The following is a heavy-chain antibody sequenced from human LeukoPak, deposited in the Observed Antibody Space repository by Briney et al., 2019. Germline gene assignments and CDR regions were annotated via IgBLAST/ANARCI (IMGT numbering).Heavy chain of an antibody. Sequence: GGSLRLSCVASGFTFSSYSMSWVRQAPGKGLEWVSYISSSGGTIYYADSVKGRFTISRDNAKNSLCLQMNSLRDEDTAVYYCARSTWQLLRILDYWGQGTLVTVSS. D-gene: IGHD1-26*01. J-gene: IGHJ4*02. CDR3: ARSTWQLLRILDY. CDR1: GFTFSSYS. V-gene: IGHV3-48*02. CDR2: ISSSGGTI.